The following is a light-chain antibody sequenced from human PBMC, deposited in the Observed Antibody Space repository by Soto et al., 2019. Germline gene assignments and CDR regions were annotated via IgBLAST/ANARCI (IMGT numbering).Light chain of an antibody. CDR3: QQYGDSRWT. J-gene: IGKJ1*01. V-gene: IGKV3-20*01. Sequence: EIVLTQSPGTLSLSPGERATLSCRASQSVSSSYLAWYQQRPGQAPRLLIYGTSSRATGIPDRFSGSGSGTDFTLTINRLEPEDFVVYYCQQYGDSRWTFGQGTKVDIK. CDR1: QSVSSSY. CDR2: GTS.